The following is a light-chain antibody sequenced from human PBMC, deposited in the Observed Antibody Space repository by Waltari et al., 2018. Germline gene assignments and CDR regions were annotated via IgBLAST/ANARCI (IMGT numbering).Light chain of an antibody. CDR1: QSISTF. CDR3: QQSHSPPFT. J-gene: IGKJ3*01. CDR2: AAS. Sequence: DIQMTQSPSSLSASVGDRVTITCRASQSISTFLNWYQQRPGKAPGLLIYAASSLQSGVPSGFSGSGSGTDFTLTISSLQPEDFATYYCQQSHSPPFTFGPGTKVDIK. V-gene: IGKV1-39*01.